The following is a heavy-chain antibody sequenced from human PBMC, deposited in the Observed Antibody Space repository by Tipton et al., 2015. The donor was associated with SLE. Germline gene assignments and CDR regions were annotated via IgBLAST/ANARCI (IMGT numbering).Heavy chain of an antibody. CDR3: AREGSSTWYWYFDL. J-gene: IGHJ2*01. V-gene: IGHV3-9*01. Sequence: SLRLSCAASGFTFDDYAMHWVRQAPGKGLEWVSGISWNSGSIGYADSVKGRFTISRDNAKNSLYLQMNSLRAEDTALYYCAREGSSTWYWYFDLWGRGTPVTVSS. CDR2: ISWNSGSI. D-gene: IGHD6-13*01. CDR1: GFTFDDYA.